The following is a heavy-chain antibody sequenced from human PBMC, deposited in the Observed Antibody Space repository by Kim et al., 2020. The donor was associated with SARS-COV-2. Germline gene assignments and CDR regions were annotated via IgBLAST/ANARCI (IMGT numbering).Heavy chain of an antibody. CDR3: ARVGCTGGNCYYYYYGVDV. J-gene: IGHJ6*02. D-gene: IGHD2-15*01. V-gene: IGHV4-59*08. Sequence: SETLSLTCTVSGDSISSYYWTWIRQPPGKGLEWIGYIYYIGSTIYNPSLKSRITISLDTSKNQFSLKLSSVTAADTAVYYCARVGCTGGNCYYYYYGVDVWGQGTTVTVSS. CDR2: IYYIGST. CDR1: GDSISSYY.